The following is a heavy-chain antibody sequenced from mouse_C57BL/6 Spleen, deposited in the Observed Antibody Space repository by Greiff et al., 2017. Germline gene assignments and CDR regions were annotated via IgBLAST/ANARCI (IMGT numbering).Heavy chain of an antibody. J-gene: IGHJ4*01. CDR3: ARGGSDY. V-gene: IGHV1-82*01. Sequence: VKLQQSGPELVKPGASVTISCKASGYAFSSSWLNWVKPRPGKGLEWIGRIYPGAGDPNYTGKFKGKATLTADKSSSTAYMQLSSLTSEDSAVYFCARGGSDYWGKGTSVTVSS. CDR1: GYAFSSSW. CDR2: IYPGAGDP.